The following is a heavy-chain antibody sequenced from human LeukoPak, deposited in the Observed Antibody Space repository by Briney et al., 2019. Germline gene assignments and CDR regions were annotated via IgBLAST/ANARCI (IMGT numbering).Heavy chain of an antibody. D-gene: IGHD2-15*01. J-gene: IGHJ4*02. V-gene: IGHV3-66*01. CDR2: IYSGDTT. CDR3: AKDWYGSCYSAVDY. CDR1: GFTVSTNY. Sequence: SGGSLRLSCAASGFTVSTNYMSWVRQAPGKGLEWVSVIYSGDTTFYADSVRGKFAISRDNSKNTLYLQMNSLRAEDTAVYYCAKDWYGSCYSAVDYWGQGTLVTVSS.